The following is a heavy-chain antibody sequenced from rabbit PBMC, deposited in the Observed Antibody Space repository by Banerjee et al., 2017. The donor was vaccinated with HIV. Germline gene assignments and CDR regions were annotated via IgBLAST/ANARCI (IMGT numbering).Heavy chain of an antibody. D-gene: IGHD8-1*01. Sequence: QEQLVESGGGLVQPEGSLTLTCKASGFTLSSYWMWWVRQAPGKGLELIACIYSSNGDKWYASWVNGRFTISRSTSLNTVDLKMTSLTVADTATYFCARDLGGSSDLWGPGTLVTVS. V-gene: IGHV1S43*01. CDR2: IYSSNGDK. CDR3: ARDLGGSSDL. CDR1: GFTLSSYW. J-gene: IGHJ6*01.